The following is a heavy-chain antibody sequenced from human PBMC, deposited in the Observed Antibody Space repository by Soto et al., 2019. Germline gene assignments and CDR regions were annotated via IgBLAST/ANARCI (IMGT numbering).Heavy chain of an antibody. V-gene: IGHV1-69*02. CDR3: ARSPSPMVRGVIIGSFDY. J-gene: IGHJ4*02. D-gene: IGHD3-10*01. CDR1: GGTFSSYT. CDR2: IIPILGIA. Sequence: QVQLVQSGAEVKKPGSSVKVSCKASGGTFSSYTISWVRQAPGQGLEWMGRIIPILGIANYAQKFQGRVTITADKSTSTDYMELSSLRSEDTAVYYCARSPSPMVRGVIIGSFDYWGQGTLVTVSS.